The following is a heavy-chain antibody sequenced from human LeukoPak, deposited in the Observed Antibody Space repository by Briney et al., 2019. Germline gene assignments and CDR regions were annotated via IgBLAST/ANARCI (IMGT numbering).Heavy chain of an antibody. Sequence: GGSLRLSCVGSGFTLSNRWMNWVRQVPGMGLVWVARINRDGSSTTYADSVKGRFTISRDNARNTLYLQMNSLRAEDTAVYYCARNPDKYCSGSECYYYYYMDVWGKGTTVAVSS. CDR2: INRDGSST. J-gene: IGHJ6*03. V-gene: IGHV3-74*03. D-gene: IGHD2-15*01. CDR1: GFTLSNRW. CDR3: ARNPDKYCSGSECYYYYYMDV.